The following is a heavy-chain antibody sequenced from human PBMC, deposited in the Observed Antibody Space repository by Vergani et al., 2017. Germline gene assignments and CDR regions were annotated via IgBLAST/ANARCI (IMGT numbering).Heavy chain of an antibody. J-gene: IGHJ4*02. Sequence: QLQLQESGPGLVKPSETLSLTCTVSGGSISSRSYYWGWIRQPPGKGLEWIGSVDYSGSTYYNPSLKSRVTISVDTSKNQFSLKLSSVTAADTAVYYCARSRGTCCDYWGQGTLVTASS. CDR3: ARSRGTCCDY. D-gene: IGHD1/OR15-1a*01. CDR1: GGSISSRSYY. CDR2: VDYSGST. V-gene: IGHV4-39*01.